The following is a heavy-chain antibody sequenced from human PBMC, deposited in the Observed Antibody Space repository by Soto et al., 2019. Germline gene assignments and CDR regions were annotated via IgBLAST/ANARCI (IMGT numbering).Heavy chain of an antibody. J-gene: IGHJ4*01. Sequence: RSQTLSLTCATTGDSVSSNSAGWSWVRQSPSRGLEWLGRTYYRSKWYYEYAVSVRGRITINPDTSKNQYSLQLNSVTPEDTAVYFCARGEQYSGRIFDYWGQGTLVTVS. V-gene: IGHV6-1*01. CDR3: ARGEQYSGRIFDY. CDR1: GDSVSSNSAG. D-gene: IGHD1-26*01. CDR2: TYYRSKWYY.